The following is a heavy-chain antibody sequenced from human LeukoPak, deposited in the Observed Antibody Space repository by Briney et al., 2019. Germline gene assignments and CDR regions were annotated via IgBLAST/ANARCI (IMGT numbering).Heavy chain of an antibody. CDR1: GFTFSSYA. CDR2: ISGSGGST. D-gene: IGHD6-19*01. Sequence: GGSLRLSCAASGFTFSSYAMSWVRQAPGKGLEWVSAISGSGGSTYYADSVKGRFTISRDNSKNTLYLRMNSLRAEDTAVYYCAKGGEKYSSGWYPHYYYYYMDVWGKGTTVTVSS. V-gene: IGHV3-23*01. CDR3: AKGGEKYSSGWYPHYYYYYMDV. J-gene: IGHJ6*03.